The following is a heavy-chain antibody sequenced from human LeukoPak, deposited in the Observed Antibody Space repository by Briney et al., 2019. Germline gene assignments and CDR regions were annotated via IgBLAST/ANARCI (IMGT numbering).Heavy chain of an antibody. Sequence: ASVKVSCKASGYTFTGYYMHWVRQAPGQGLEWMGWINPNSGGTNYAQKLQGRVTMTTDTSTSTAYMELRSLRSDDTAVYYCARDRTYYYGSGSYYNRGSFDYWGQGTLVTVSS. V-gene: IGHV1-2*02. CDR2: INPNSGGT. D-gene: IGHD3-10*01. CDR1: GYTFTGYY. J-gene: IGHJ4*02. CDR3: ARDRTYYYGSGSYYNRGSFDY.